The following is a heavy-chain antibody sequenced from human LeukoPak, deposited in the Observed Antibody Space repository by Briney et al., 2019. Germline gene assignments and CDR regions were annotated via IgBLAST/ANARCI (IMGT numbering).Heavy chain of an antibody. V-gene: IGHV4-59*01. CDR2: IYYSGST. Sequence: SETLSLTCTVSGGSISSYYWSWVRQPPGKGLEWIWYIYYSGSTNYNPSLKSRVTISVDTSKNQFSLKLSSVTAADTAVYFCARVGAYCTSSSCFDYWGQGNLVTVSS. D-gene: IGHD2-2*01. CDR3: ARVGAYCTSSSCFDY. CDR1: GGSISSYY. J-gene: IGHJ4*02.